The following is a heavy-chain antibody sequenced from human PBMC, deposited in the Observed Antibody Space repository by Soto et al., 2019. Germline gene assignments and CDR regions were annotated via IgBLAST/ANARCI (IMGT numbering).Heavy chain of an antibody. CDR1: GDSVSSNTVA. Sequence: QTLSLTCAISGDSVSSNTVAWNWIRQSPSRGLEWLGRTYYRSKWYNDYPVSVKSRITINPDTSKNQFSLHLNSVIPKDTVGYYCARDLSLPFHPWGQGTLVTVPS. J-gene: IGHJ1*01. CDR3: ARDLSLPFHP. D-gene: IGHD1-26*01. V-gene: IGHV6-1*01. CDR2: TYYRSKWYN.